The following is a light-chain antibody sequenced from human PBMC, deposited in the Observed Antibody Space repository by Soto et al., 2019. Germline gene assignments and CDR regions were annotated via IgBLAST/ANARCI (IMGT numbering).Light chain of an antibody. CDR1: RRDGGGYNY. CDR3: SSYAGSNIVV. V-gene: IGLV2-8*01. Sequence: SVLTQPPSAAGSPGQSVTLSCPGTRRDGGGYNYVSWYQLHPGKAPKLMIYEVSKRPSGVPDRFSGSKSGNTASLTVSGLQAEDEADYYCSSYAGSNIVVFGGGTKLTVL. CDR2: EVS. J-gene: IGLJ2*01.